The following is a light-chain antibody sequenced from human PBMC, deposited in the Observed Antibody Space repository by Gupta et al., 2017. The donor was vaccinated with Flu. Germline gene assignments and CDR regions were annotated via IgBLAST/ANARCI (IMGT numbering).Light chain of an antibody. Sequence: EIVLTQSPGSLSLSPGARATLSCRASQSVRSSSIAWYQQQPGQAPRLLIYAASTRATGIPDRCSGSGSGTDFTLTINRLEPEDFAVYYCQQYGSSPRFGQGTRVEIK. V-gene: IGKV3-20*01. CDR3: QQYGSSPR. CDR1: QSVRSSS. J-gene: IGKJ1*01. CDR2: AAS.